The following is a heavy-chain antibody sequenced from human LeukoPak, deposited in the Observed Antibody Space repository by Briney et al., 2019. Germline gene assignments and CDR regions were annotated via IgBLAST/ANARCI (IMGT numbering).Heavy chain of an antibody. D-gene: IGHD6-19*01. CDR1: GGSISSGGYY. J-gene: IGHJ3*02. Sequence: SETLSLTCTVSGGSISSGGYYWSWIRQHPGTGLGWIGYIYYSGSTYYNPSLKSRVTISVDTSKNHFSLKLSSVTAADTAVYYCARGGKQWLVLGSGGYAFDIWGQGTMVTVSS. V-gene: IGHV4-31*03. CDR2: IYYSGST. CDR3: ARGGKQWLVLGSGGYAFDI.